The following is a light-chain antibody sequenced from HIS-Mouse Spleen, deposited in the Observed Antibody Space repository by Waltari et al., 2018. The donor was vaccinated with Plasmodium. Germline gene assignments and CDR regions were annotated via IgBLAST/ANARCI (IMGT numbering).Light chain of an antibody. CDR1: KLGDKY. Sequence: SYELTQPPSVSVSPGQTASITCSGDKLGDKYACWYQQKPGQSPVLVIYQDSKRPSGITARFSGSNAGNTATLTISGTQAMDEADYYCQAWDSSTAWVFGGGTKLTVL. CDR3: QAWDSSTAWV. V-gene: IGLV3-1*01. J-gene: IGLJ2*01. CDR2: QDS.